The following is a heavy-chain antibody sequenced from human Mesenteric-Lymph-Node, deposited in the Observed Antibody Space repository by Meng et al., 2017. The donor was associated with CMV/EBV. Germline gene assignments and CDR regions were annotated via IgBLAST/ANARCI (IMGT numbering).Heavy chain of an antibody. Sequence: ASVKVSCKASADTFTGYYIHWVRQAPGQGLEWMGWINPNTGDINYARKFQGRVTMTRDTSISTAYMELSGLRSDDTAVYYCARDGKIGVYWGDGYYGMDVWGQGTPVTVSS. CDR1: ADTFTGYY. CDR3: ARDGKIGVYWGDGYYGMDV. V-gene: IGHV1-2*02. J-gene: IGHJ6*01. CDR2: INPNTGDI. D-gene: IGHD2-21*01.